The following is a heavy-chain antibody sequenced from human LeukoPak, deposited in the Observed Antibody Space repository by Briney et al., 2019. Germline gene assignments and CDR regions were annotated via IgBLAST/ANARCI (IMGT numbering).Heavy chain of an antibody. CDR2: ISAYNGNT. D-gene: IGHD1-26*01. Sequence: ASVKVSCKASGYTFISYGISWVRQAPGQGLEWMGWISAYNGNTNYAQKLQGRVTMTTDTSTSTAYMELRSLRSDDTAVYYCTRDRSASGSQNYWGQGTLVTVSS. V-gene: IGHV1-18*01. J-gene: IGHJ4*02. CDR1: GYTFISYG. CDR3: TRDRSASGSQNY.